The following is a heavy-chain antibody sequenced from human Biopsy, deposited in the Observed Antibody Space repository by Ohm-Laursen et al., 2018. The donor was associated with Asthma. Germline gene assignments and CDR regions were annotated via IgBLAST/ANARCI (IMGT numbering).Heavy chain of an antibody. CDR3: ARANGGSFFSGSFDI. CDR1: RFTYE. D-gene: IGHD4-23*01. CDR2: ISKDASTQ. J-gene: IGHJ3*02. V-gene: IGHV3-30*07. Sequence: SLRLSCAASRFTYEMHWVRQAPGKGLEWAGVISKDASTQDYADSVKGRFTMARDNSKNTLDLQMNSLRAEDTAVYYCARANGGSFFSGSFDIWGQGTMVTVSS.